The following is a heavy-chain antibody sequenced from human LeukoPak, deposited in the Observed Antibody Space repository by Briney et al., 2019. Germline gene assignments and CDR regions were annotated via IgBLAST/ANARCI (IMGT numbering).Heavy chain of an antibody. V-gene: IGHV7-4-1*02. CDR2: INTNTGNP. J-gene: IGHJ4*02. D-gene: IGHD3-22*01. Sequence: ASVKVSCKASGYTFTSYAMNWVRQAPGQGLEWMGWINTNTGNPTYAQGFTGRFVFSLDTSVSTAYLQISSLKAEDTAVYYCARDRKGITYYYDSSGYYGYWGQGTLVTVSS. CDR3: ARDRKGITYYYDSSGYYGY. CDR1: GYTFTSYA.